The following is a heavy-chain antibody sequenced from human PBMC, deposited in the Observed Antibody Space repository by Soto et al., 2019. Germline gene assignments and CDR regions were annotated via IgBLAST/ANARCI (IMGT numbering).Heavy chain of an antibody. CDR3: ARERGYRGDFDI. CDR2: IYYSGST. V-gene: IGHV4-59*01. Sequence: SVTLPLTCTVSGGSIRGYYWSWIRQPPGKGLEWIGYIYYSGSTNCNPSLKSRVTISVDTSKKQFSLKLSSVTAADTAVYYCARERGYRGDFDIWGQGTMVTVSS. J-gene: IGHJ3*02. CDR1: GGSIRGYY. D-gene: IGHD5-12*01.